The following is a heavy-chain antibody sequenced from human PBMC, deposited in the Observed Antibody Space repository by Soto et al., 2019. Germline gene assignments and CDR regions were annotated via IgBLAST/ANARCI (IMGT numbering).Heavy chain of an antibody. CDR2: INHSGST. J-gene: IGHJ6*02. CDR1: GGSFSGYY. Sequence: SETLSLTCAVYGGSFSGYYWSWIRQPPGKGLEWIGEINHSGSTNYNPSLKSRVTISVDTSKNQFSLKLSSVTAADTAVYYCATLHYSSSSQGPDPNYYYYYGMDVWGQGTTVTVSS. CDR3: ATLHYSSSSQGPDPNYYYYYGMDV. V-gene: IGHV4-34*01. D-gene: IGHD6-6*01.